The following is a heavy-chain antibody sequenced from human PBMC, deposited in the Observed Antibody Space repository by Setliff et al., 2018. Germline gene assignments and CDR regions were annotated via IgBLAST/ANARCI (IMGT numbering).Heavy chain of an antibody. CDR2: LFDGGSA. CDR3: ARDPHYDPTYSLPGHAFDF. Sequence: SETLSLTCAVYGYSISNGFYWGWIRQSPVKGLEWIGSLFDGGSAYYSPSLKSRASISLDASKNQFALKLTSATAADTAVYYCARDPHYDPTYSLPGHAFDFWGQGIMVTVSS. CDR1: GYSISNGFY. V-gene: IGHV4-38-2*02. J-gene: IGHJ3*01. D-gene: IGHD3-22*01.